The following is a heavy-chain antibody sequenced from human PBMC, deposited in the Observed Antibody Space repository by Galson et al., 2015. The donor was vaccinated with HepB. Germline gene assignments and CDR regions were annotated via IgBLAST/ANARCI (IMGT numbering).Heavy chain of an antibody. CDR2: IIPIFGTA. V-gene: IGHV1-69*13. J-gene: IGHJ3*02. CDR1: GGTFSSYA. Sequence: SVKVSCKASGGTFSSYAISWVRQAPGQGLEWMGGIIPIFGTANYAQKFQGRVTITADESTSTAYMELSSLRSEDTAVYYCARDHSSGYSSSWSGPSVALDIWGQGTMVTVSS. D-gene: IGHD6-13*01. CDR3: ARDHSSGYSSSWSGPSVALDI.